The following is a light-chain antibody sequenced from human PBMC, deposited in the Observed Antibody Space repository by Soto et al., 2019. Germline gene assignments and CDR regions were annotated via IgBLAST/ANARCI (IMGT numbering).Light chain of an antibody. CDR2: EVS. CDR3: CSYAGSSTYV. CDR1: SIDVGSYNL. Sequence: QSALTQPASVSGSPVQSLTISCTGTSIDVGSYNLVSWYQQYPGKAPKFMIYEVSKRPSGVSNRFSGSKSGNTASLTISGLQAEDEADYYCCSYAGSSTYVFGTGTKVTVL. V-gene: IGLV2-23*02. J-gene: IGLJ1*01.